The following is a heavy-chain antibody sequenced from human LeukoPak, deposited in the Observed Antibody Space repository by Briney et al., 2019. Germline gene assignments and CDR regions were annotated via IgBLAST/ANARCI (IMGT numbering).Heavy chain of an antibody. CDR3: ARDQEGFDY. V-gene: IGHV1-46*01. J-gene: IGHJ4*02. CDR2: IYPRDGST. Sequence: ASVKVSCKASGYTFTSNYIHWVRQAPGQGLEWMGMIYPRDGSTSYAQKFQGRVTVTKDTSTSTVHMELSGLRSEDTAVCYCARDQEGFDYWGQGTLVTVSS. CDR1: GYTFTSNY.